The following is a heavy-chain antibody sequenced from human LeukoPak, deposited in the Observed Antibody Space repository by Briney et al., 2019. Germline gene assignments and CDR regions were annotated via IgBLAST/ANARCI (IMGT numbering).Heavy chain of an antibody. Sequence: ASVKVSCKASGYTFTSCGISWVRQAPGQGLEWMGWISAYNGNTNYAQKLQGRVTMTTDTSTSTAYIELRSLRSDDTAVYYCARVSGSYYYYYMDVWGKGTTVTVSS. D-gene: IGHD2-8*01. J-gene: IGHJ6*03. CDR2: ISAYNGNT. V-gene: IGHV1-18*01. CDR1: GYTFTSCG. CDR3: ARVSGSYYYYYMDV.